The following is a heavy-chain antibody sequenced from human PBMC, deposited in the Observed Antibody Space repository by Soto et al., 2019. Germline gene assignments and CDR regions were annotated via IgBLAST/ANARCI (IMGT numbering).Heavy chain of an antibody. V-gene: IGHV3-30-3*01. CDR2: ISYDGSNK. CDR3: ARDLTYYDSSGEFDY. J-gene: IGHJ4*02. D-gene: IGHD3-22*01. CDR1: GFTFSSYA. Sequence: VQLVESGGGLVQPGGSLRLSCAASGFTFSSYAMHWVRQAPGKGLEWVAVISYDGSNKYYADSVKGRFTISRDNSKNTLYLQMNSLRAEDTAVYYCARDLTYYDSSGEFDYWGQGTLVTVSS.